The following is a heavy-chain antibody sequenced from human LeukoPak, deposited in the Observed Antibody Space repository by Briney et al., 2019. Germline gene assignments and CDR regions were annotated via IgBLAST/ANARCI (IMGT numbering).Heavy chain of an antibody. D-gene: IGHD3-9*01. CDR3: AKDRFSVLTSTVDF. CDR1: GFTLSSYA. V-gene: IGHV3-23*01. Sequence: PGGSLRLSCAASGFTLSSYAMSWVRQAPGKGLEWVSAISDTGNTYHADSVKGRFTISRDSSKNTLFLQMNRLRPEDTALYYCAKDRFSVLTSTVDFWGQGTLVTVSS. J-gene: IGHJ4*02. CDR2: ISDTGNT.